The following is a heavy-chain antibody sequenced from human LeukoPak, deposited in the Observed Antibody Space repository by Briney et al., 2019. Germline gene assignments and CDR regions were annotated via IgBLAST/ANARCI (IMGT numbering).Heavy chain of an antibody. CDR2: ISSSSSTI. D-gene: IGHD2-2*02. J-gene: IGHJ3*02. CDR3: ARDGGYCSSTSCHMGI. CDR1: GFTFSSYA. V-gene: IGHV3-48*01. Sequence: GGSLRLSCAAPGFTFSSYAMNWVRQAPGKGLEWVSYISSSSSTIYYADSVKGRFTISRDNAKNSLYLQMNSLRAEDTAVYYCARDGGYCSSTSCHMGIWGQGTMVTVSS.